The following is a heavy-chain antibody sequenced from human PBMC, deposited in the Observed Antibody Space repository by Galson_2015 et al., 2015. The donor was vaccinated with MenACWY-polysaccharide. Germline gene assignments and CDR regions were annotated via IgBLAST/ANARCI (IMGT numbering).Heavy chain of an antibody. CDR1: GYTFTTYD. Sequence: SVKVSCKASGYTFTTYDINWVRQATGQGLEWMGWMNPNSGNTGYAQKFQGRVTMTRNTSISTAYMELSSLRSEDTAVYYCARAVKIAYGRDIVNWNVDYWGQETLVTVSS. CDR3: ARAVKIAYGRDIVNWNVDY. D-gene: IGHD3-16*02. CDR2: MNPNSGNT. J-gene: IGHJ4*02. V-gene: IGHV1-8*01.